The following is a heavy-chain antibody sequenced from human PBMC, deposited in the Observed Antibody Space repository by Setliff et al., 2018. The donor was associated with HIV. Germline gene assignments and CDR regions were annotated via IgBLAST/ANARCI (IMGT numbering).Heavy chain of an antibody. D-gene: IGHD3-10*01. CDR1: GFTFSSYW. Sequence: PGGSLRLSCAASGFTFSSYWMHWVRQAPGKGLVWVSSLSGSGGSTYYADSVKGRFTISRDNSKNTLYLRMNSLRAEDTAVYYCAQAQTSVSGSYYQYLQHWGQGTLVTVSS. CDR3: AQAQTSVSGSYYQYLQH. V-gene: IGHV3-23*01. J-gene: IGHJ1*01. CDR2: LSGSGGST.